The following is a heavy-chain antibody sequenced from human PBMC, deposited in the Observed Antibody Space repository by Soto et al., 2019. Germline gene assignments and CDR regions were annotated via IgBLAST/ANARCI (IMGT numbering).Heavy chain of an antibody. CDR3: ARGPYDSSGYYYVSAAFDI. V-gene: IGHV4-34*01. CDR2: INHSGST. Sequence: SETLSLTCAVSGGSISSGGYSWSWIRQPPGKGLEGIGEINHSGSTNYNPSLKSRVTISVDTSKNQFSLKLSSVTAADKAVYYCARGPYDSSGYYYVSAAFDIWGQGTMVTVSS. J-gene: IGHJ3*02. CDR1: GGSISSGGYS. D-gene: IGHD3-22*01.